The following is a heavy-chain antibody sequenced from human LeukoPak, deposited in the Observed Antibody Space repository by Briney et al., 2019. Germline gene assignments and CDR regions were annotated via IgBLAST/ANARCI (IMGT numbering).Heavy chain of an antibody. CDR1: GGSFSGYY. J-gene: IGHJ4*02. V-gene: IGHV4-34*01. D-gene: IGHD3-3*01. Sequence: SGTLSLTCAVYGGSFSGYYWSWIRQPPGKGLEWIGEINHSGSTNYNPSLKSRVTISVDTSKNQFSLKLSSVTAADTAVYYCARVTFWSGYYKSPRPLYYFDYWGQGTLVTVSS. CDR3: ARVTFWSGYYKSPRPLYYFDY. CDR2: INHSGST.